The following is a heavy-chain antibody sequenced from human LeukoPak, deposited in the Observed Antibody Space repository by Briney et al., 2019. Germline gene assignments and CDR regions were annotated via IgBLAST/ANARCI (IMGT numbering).Heavy chain of an antibody. CDR2: INSSSSYI. CDR3: ARVSLLRAWPSLDY. D-gene: IGHD5-12*01. V-gene: IGHV3-21*01. J-gene: IGHJ4*02. Sequence: GGSLRLSCAASGFTFSSYSMNWVRQAPGKGLDWVASINSSSSYIYYAHSLKGRFTISRDNAKNSLYLQMNSLRAEDTAVYYCARVSLLRAWPSLDYWGQGTLVTVSS. CDR1: GFTFSSYS.